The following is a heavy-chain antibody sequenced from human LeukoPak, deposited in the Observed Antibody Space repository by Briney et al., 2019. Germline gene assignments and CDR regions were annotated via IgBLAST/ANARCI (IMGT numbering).Heavy chain of an antibody. V-gene: IGHV4-61*05. Sequence: SETLSLTCTVSGGSISSSSYYWRWIRQPPGKGREWIGYNDYSGSESTNYNPSLMTRDTISVDTSKNQLSLKLSSVNAADTAVYYCARRGGHGCSFDYWGQGTLVTVSS. CDR1: GGSISSSSYY. CDR2: NDYSGSEST. J-gene: IGHJ4*02. CDR3: ARRGGHGCSFDY. D-gene: IGHD2-15*01.